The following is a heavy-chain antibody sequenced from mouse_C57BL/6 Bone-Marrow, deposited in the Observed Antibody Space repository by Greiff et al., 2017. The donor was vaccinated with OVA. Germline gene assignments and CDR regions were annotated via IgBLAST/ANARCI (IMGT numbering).Heavy chain of an antibody. Sequence: EVQLVESGGGLVKPGGSLKLSCAASGFTFSSYAMSWVRQTPEKRLEWVATISDGGSYTYYPDNVKGRFTISRDNAKNNLYLQMSHLKSEDTAMYYCARVSPHYYGSSNYAMDYWGQGTSVTGSS. CDR1: GFTFSSYA. D-gene: IGHD1-1*01. CDR2: ISDGGSYT. CDR3: ARVSPHYYGSSNYAMDY. J-gene: IGHJ4*01. V-gene: IGHV5-4*01.